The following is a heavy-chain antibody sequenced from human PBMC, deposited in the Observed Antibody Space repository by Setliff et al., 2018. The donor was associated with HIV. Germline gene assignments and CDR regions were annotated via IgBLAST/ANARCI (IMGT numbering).Heavy chain of an antibody. CDR3: ARRWAADGTFDY. V-gene: IGHV4-39*01. J-gene: IGHJ4*02. Sequence: SETLSLTCTVSGGAIRINDYYWGWIRQPPGKGLEWLGSIHYTGSTYDNPSLKSRLTKSIDTSKNQFSMKTTSVTAADTAVYYCARRWAADGTFDYWGQGTQVTVSS. D-gene: IGHD6-13*01. CDR2: IHYTGST. CDR1: GGAIRINDYY.